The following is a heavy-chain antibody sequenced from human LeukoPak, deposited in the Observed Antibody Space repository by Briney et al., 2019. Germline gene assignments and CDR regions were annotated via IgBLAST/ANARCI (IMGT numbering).Heavy chain of an antibody. J-gene: IGHJ4*02. V-gene: IGHV3-74*01. CDR2: ISTDGYTT. Sequence: GSLRLSCAASGLAFSAYKMHWVRQAPRKGLVWVSRISTDGYTTDYADFVQGRFTASRDNTKNTWSLEMNSLRAEDTAVYYCVVGGSPGYWGQGTLVTVSS. CDR1: GLAFSAYK. CDR3: VVGGSPGY. D-gene: IGHD2-15*01.